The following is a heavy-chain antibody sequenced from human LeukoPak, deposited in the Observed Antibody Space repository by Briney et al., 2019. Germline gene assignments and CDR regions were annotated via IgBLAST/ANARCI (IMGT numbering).Heavy chain of an antibody. Sequence: GGSLRLSCAVSGFTFDSYGMHWVRQVPGKGLECLANIKEDGSETYYADSVKGRFTISRDNPKNLLFLQINSLRVEDTAVYYCARETPRRGETRDGYRWGQGTVVTVSS. CDR2: IKEDGSET. V-gene: IGHV3-7*01. J-gene: IGHJ4*02. CDR3: ARETPRRGETRDGYR. CDR1: GFTFDSYG. D-gene: IGHD5-24*01.